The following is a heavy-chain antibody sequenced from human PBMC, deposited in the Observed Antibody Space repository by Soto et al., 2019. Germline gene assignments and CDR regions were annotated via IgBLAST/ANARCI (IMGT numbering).Heavy chain of an antibody. CDR1: GYTFTSYD. D-gene: IGHD3-3*01. CDR2: MNPNSGNT. CDR3: ARGLLEWKPTIGLSVHYFDY. V-gene: IGHV1-8*01. Sequence: QVQLVQSGAEVKKPGASVKVSCKASGYTFTSYDINWVRQATGQGLEWMGWMNPNSGNTGYAQKFQGRVTMTRNTSISTAYMELSSLRSEDTAVYYCARGLLEWKPTIGLSVHYFDYWGQGTLVTVSS. J-gene: IGHJ4*02.